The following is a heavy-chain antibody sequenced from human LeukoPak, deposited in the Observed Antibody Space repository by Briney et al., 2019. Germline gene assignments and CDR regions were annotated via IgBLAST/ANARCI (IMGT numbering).Heavy chain of an antibody. CDR2: FYHGGST. J-gene: IGHJ3*02. D-gene: IGHD5-12*01. Sequence: SETLSLTCTVSGYSISTGYYWDWIRQPPGKGLEWIGTFYHGGSTYYNPSLKSRVTISVDTSKNQFSLKLSSVTAADTAVYYCARGRFEGGGYDPDDAFDIWGQGTMVTVSS. V-gene: IGHV4-38-2*02. CDR3: ARGRFEGGGYDPDDAFDI. CDR1: GYSISTGYY.